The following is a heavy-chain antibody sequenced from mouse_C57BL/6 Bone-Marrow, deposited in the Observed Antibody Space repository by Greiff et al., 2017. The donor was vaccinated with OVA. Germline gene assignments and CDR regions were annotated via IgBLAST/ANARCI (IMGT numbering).Heavy chain of an antibody. D-gene: IGHD1-1*01. V-gene: IGHV1-64*01. CDR2: IHPNSGST. CDR3: ARSDGSSYDFDY. J-gene: IGHJ2*01. CDR1: GYTFTSYW. Sequence: VQLQQPGAELVKPGASVKLSCKASGYTFTSYWMHWVKQRPGQGLEWIGMIHPNSGSTNYNEKFKSKATLTVDKSSSTAYMQLSSLTSEDSAVYYCARSDGSSYDFDYWGQGTTLTGSS.